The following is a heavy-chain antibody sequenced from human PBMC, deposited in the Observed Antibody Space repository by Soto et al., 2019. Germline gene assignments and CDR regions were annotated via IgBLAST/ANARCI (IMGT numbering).Heavy chain of an antibody. Sequence: ASVKVSCKASGYTFTSYDINWVRQATGQGLEWMGWMNPNSGNTGYAQKFQGRVTMTRNTSISTAYMELSSLRSEDTAVYYCAKYYYDSSGYYSDYYYGMDVWGQGTTVTVSS. CDR2: MNPNSGNT. CDR1: GYTFTSYD. D-gene: IGHD3-22*01. CDR3: AKYYYDSSGYYSDYYYGMDV. J-gene: IGHJ6*02. V-gene: IGHV1-8*01.